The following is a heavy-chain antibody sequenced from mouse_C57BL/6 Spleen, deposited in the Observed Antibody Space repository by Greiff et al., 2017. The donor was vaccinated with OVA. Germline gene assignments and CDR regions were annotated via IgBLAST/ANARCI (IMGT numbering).Heavy chain of an antibody. Sequence: VQLVESGPELVKPGASVKISCKASGYAFSSSWMNWVKQRPGKGLEWIGRIYPGDGDTNYNGKFKGKATLTADKSSSTAYMQLSSLTSEDSAVYFCARMTAQIYAMDYWGQGTSVTVSS. CDR3: ARMTAQIYAMDY. CDR2: IYPGDGDT. V-gene: IGHV1-82*01. J-gene: IGHJ4*01. D-gene: IGHD3-2*02. CDR1: GYAFSSSW.